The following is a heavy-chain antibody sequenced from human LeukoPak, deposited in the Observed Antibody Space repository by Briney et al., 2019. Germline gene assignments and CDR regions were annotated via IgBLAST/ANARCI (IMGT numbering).Heavy chain of an antibody. CDR1: GGSSSSSSYY. Sequence: SETLSLTCTVSGGSSSSSSYYWGWIRQPPGKGLEWIGSIYYSGSTYYNPSLKSRVTISVDTSKNQSSLKLSSVTAADTAVYYCARHRSYSSGWYCSYWGQGTLVTVSS. CDR3: ARHRSYSSGWYCSY. V-gene: IGHV4-39*01. D-gene: IGHD6-19*01. CDR2: IYYSGST. J-gene: IGHJ4*02.